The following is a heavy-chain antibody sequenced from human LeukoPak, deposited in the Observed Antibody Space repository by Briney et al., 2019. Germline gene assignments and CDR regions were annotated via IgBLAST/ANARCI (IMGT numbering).Heavy chain of an antibody. Sequence: GGSLRLSCAASGFTFSSYSMNWVRQAPGKGLEWVSYISSSSSTIYYADSVKGRFTISRDNAKNSLYLQMNNLRAEDTAVYYCARDFAAVAGYYYYMDVWGKGTTVTVSS. J-gene: IGHJ6*03. CDR3: ARDFAAVAGYYYYMDV. V-gene: IGHV3-48*01. CDR1: GFTFSSYS. D-gene: IGHD6-19*01. CDR2: ISSSSSTI.